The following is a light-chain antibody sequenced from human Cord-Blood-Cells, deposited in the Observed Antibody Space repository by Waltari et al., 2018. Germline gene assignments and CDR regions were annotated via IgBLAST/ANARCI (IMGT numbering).Light chain of an antibody. V-gene: IGKV3-20*01. CDR2: GAS. CDR3: QQYGSSFT. Sequence: EIVLTQSPGTLSLSPGERATLPCRASQCVSSSYLAWYQQKPGQAPRLLIYGASSRSTGIPDRFSGSGSGTDFTLTISRLEPEDFAVYYCQQYGSSFTFGPGTKVDIK. J-gene: IGKJ3*01. CDR1: QCVSSSY.